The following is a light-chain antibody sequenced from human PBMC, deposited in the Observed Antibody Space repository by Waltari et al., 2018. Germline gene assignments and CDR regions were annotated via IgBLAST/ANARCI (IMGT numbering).Light chain of an antibody. J-gene: IGLJ3*02. V-gene: IGLV6-57*03. CDR3: QSYDSSNQV. CDR1: SCSIGNNY. Sequence: FMLTPPHSVSESPGQTVPISCTRNSCSIGNNYVQWYQQRPGSAPTTVIYEDNQRPSGVPDRFSGSIDSSSNSASLTISGLKTEDEADYYCQSYDSSNQVFGGGTRLTVL. CDR2: EDN.